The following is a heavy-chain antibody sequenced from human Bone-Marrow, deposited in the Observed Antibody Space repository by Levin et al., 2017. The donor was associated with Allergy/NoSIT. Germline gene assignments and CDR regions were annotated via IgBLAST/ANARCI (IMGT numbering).Heavy chain of an antibody. Sequence: PGGSLRLSCAASGFTFSDYYMSWIRQAPGKGLEWVSYISSSSSYTNYADSVKGRFTISRDNAKNSLYLQMNSLRAEDTAVYYCARGHYVVVPAPIDYWGQGTLVTVSS. J-gene: IGHJ4*02. CDR2: ISSSSSYT. CDR1: GFTFSDYY. CDR3: ARGHYVVVPAPIDY. D-gene: IGHD2-2*01. V-gene: IGHV3-11*06.